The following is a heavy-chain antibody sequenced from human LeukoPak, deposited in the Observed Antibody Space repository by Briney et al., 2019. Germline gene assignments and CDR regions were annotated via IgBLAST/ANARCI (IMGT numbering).Heavy chain of an antibody. J-gene: IGHJ4*02. CDR2: IKEDGTAK. D-gene: IGHD1-26*01. CDR1: GGSIRSSYYY. CDR3: AKYSGSYYYPPNWDS. Sequence: ETLSLTCTVSGGSIRSSYYYWGWVRQAPGKGLEWVGNIKEDGTAKYYVDSVKGRFALSRDNAKNSLYLQMNSLRAEDTAVYFCAKYSGSYYYPPNWDSWGQGTLVTVSS. V-gene: IGHV3-7*03.